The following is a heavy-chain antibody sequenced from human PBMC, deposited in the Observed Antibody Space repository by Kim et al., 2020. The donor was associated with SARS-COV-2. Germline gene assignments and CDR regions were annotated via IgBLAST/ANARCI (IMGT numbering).Heavy chain of an antibody. J-gene: IGHJ3*02. Sequence: GGSLRLSCAASGFTFSSYSMNWVRQAPGKGLEWVSSISSSSSYIYYADSVKGRFTISRDNAKNSLYLQMNSLRAEDTAVYYCARDVMWDIVAPNAFDIWGQGTMVTVSS. V-gene: IGHV3-21*01. CDR2: ISSSSSYI. CDR3: ARDVMWDIVAPNAFDI. CDR1: GFTFSSYS. D-gene: IGHD5-12*01.